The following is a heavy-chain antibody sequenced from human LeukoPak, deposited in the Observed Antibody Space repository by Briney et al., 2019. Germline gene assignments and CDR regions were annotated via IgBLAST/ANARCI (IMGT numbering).Heavy chain of an antibody. D-gene: IGHD3-16*02. Sequence: SETLSLTCAVSGGSISSPNWWSWVRQPPGKGLEWIGEIYHSGSTNYNSSLKSRVTISVDKSKNQFSPKLSSVTAADTAVYYCARYLMITFGGVIGNAFDIWGQGTMLSVSS. CDR2: IYHSGST. CDR1: GGSISSPNW. J-gene: IGHJ3*02. CDR3: ARYLMITFGGVIGNAFDI. V-gene: IGHV4-4*02.